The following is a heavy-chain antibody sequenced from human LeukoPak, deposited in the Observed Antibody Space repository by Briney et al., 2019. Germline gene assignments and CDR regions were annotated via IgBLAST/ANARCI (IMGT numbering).Heavy chain of an antibody. V-gene: IGHV2-5*02. Sequence: SGPTLVNPTQTLTLTCTFSGFSLSTSGVAVGWIRQPPGKALEWLALIYWDDDKRYSPSLKSRRSITKDTSKNQVVLTMTNMDPVDTATYYCAHSEDTALVHDAFDIWGQGTMVTVSS. CDR2: IYWDDDK. CDR3: AHSEDTALVHDAFDI. D-gene: IGHD5-18*01. J-gene: IGHJ3*02. CDR1: GFSLSTSGVA.